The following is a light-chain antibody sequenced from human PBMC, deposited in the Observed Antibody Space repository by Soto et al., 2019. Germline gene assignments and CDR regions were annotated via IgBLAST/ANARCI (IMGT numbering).Light chain of an antibody. CDR3: QEYDSYSST. CDR1: QRISRY. Sequence: DIQMTQSPSTLSAAVGDRVTITCRASQRISRYLAWYQQKPGKVPKVLIYDVSSLQSGVPSRFSGSGSGTEFTLTISSLQPDDFETYYCQEYDSYSSTFGQGTEVQIK. CDR2: DVS. J-gene: IGKJ2*01. V-gene: IGKV1-5*01.